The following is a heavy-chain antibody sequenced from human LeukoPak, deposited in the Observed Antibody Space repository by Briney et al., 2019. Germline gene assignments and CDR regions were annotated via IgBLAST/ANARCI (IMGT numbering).Heavy chain of an antibody. CDR3: ARFVSGGDILTGYYRYNWFDP. CDR2: IIPILGIA. J-gene: IGHJ5*02. V-gene: IGHV1-69*02. CDR1: GGTFSSYT. D-gene: IGHD3-9*01. Sequence: GASVKVSCKASGGTFSSYTISWVRQAPGQGLEWMGRIIPILGIANYAQKFQGRVTITADKSTSTAYMELSSLRSEDTAVYYCARFVSGGDILTGYYRYNWFDPWGQGTLVTVSS.